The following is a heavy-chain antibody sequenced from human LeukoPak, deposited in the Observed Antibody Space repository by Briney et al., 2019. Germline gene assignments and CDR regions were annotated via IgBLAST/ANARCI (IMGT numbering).Heavy chain of an antibody. J-gene: IGHJ4*02. CDR1: GYTFTSYY. V-gene: IGHV1-46*01. D-gene: IGHD3-22*01. CDR3: ARDPPYDSSGYLFDY. Sequence: ASVKVSCKASGYTFTSYYIHWVRQAPGQGLEWMVIINTRGGSTSYAQKFQGRVTMTRDTSTSTVYMELSSLRSEDTAVYYCARDPPYDSSGYLFDYWGQGTLVTVSS. CDR2: INTRGGST.